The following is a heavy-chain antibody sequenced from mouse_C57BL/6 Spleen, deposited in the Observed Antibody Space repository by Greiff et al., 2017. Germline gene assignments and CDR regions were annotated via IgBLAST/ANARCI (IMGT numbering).Heavy chain of an antibody. CDR3: ATLYGYEYYFDY. V-gene: IGHV1-82*01. D-gene: IGHD2-2*01. Sequence: VHLVESGPELVKPGASVKISCKASGYAFSSSWMNWVKQRPGKGLEWIGRIYPGDGDTNYNGKFKGKATLTADKSSSTAYMQLSSLTSEDSAVYFCATLYGYEYYFDYWGQGTTLTVSS. J-gene: IGHJ2*01. CDR1: GYAFSSSW. CDR2: IYPGDGDT.